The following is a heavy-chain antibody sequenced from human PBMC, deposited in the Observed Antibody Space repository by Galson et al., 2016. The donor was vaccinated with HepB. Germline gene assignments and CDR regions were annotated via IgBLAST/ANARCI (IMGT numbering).Heavy chain of an antibody. V-gene: IGHV3-74*01. J-gene: IGHJ6*02. CDR1: GFTFSSYW. D-gene: IGHD2/OR15-2a*01. CDR3: ARDTSMRMDV. Sequence: SLRLSCAASGFTFSSYWIHWVRQAPGKGLVWVSIINTDGSSTRYADSVKGRFTISRDNAKNTMYLQMNSMRAEDTAVYYCARDTSMRMDVWGQGTTVTVSS. CDR2: INTDGSST.